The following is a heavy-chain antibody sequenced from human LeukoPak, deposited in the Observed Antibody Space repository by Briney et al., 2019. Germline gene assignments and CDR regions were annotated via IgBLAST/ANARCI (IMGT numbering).Heavy chain of an antibody. CDR3: VFAPNSNWFDF. Sequence: PSETLSLTCSVSGDSVSDFYWNWIRQSPGKGLEWIGNFHYTGSSNYNPSLESRVTMSIDRSRKQFFLRLNSVTAADTAVYYCVFAPNSNWFDFWGQGTLVTVSS. V-gene: IGHV4-59*08. CDR2: FHYTGSS. CDR1: GDSVSDFY. D-gene: IGHD3-10*02. J-gene: IGHJ5*01.